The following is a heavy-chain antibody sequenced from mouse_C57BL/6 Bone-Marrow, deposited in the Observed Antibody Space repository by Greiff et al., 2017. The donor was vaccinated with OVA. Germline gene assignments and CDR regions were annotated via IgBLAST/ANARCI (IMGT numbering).Heavy chain of an antibody. V-gene: IGHV1-54*01. CDR3: AHYGSSSWFAY. D-gene: IGHD1-1*01. CDR1: GYAFTNYL. CDR2: INPGSGGT. Sequence: QVQLQQSGAELVRPGTSVKVSCKASGYAFTNYLIEWVKQRPGQGLEWIGVINPGSGGTNYNEKFKGKATLTADKSSSTAYMHLSSLTSEDSAVYFCAHYGSSSWFAYWGQGTLVTVSA. J-gene: IGHJ3*01.